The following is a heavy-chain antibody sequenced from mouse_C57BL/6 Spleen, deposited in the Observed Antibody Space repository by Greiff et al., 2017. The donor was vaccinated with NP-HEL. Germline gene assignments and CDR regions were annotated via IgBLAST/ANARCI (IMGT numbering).Heavy chain of an antibody. CDR1: GYSITSGYD. CDR3: AREGTGIAMDY. CDR2: ISYSGST. Sequence: EVKLMESGPGMVKPSQSLSLTCTVTGYSITSGYDWHWIRHFPGNKLEWMGYISYSGSTNYNPSLKSRISITHDTSKNHFFLKLNSVTTEDTATYYCAREGTGIAMDYWGQGTSVTVSS. D-gene: IGHD4-1*01. J-gene: IGHJ4*01. V-gene: IGHV3-1*01.